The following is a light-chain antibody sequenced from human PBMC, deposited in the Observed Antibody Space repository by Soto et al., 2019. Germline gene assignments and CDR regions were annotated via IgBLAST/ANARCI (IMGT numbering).Light chain of an antibody. CDR2: GVS. CDR3: QQFQSSLRT. V-gene: IGKV3-20*01. Sequence: EIVMTQSPATLSVSPGERVTLSCRASQSVNSNLAWYQQKPGQIPRLLIYGVSGRATGIPDRFSGSGSGTDFTLTISGLEPEDFAVYFCQQFQSSLRTFGQGTKVDIK. J-gene: IGKJ1*01. CDR1: QSVNSN.